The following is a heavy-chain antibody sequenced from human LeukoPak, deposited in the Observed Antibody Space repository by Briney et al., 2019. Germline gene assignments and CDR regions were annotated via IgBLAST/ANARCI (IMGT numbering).Heavy chain of an antibody. Sequence: GGSLRLSCAASGFTFSSNAMSWVRQAPGKGLEWVSGMSGSGGSAYYADSVKGRFTVSRDNSKNTLYLQMNSLRAEDTAVYYCARGYGDYGPIDYWGQGTLVTVSS. CDR2: MSGSGGSA. D-gene: IGHD4-17*01. CDR1: GFTFSSNA. J-gene: IGHJ4*02. V-gene: IGHV3-23*01. CDR3: ARGYGDYGPIDY.